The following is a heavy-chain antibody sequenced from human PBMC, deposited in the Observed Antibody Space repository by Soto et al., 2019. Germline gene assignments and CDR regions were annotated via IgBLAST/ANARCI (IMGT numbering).Heavy chain of an antibody. CDR2: IYYSGST. V-gene: IGHV4-59*08. CDR3: ARFNWYFDL. CDR1: GGSISSYY. Sequence: QVQLQESGPGLVKPSETLSLTCTVSGGSISSYYWSWIRQPPGKGLEWIGYIYYSGSTNYNPSLTSRFNISVDTAKNRFSLKLSSVTAADTAVYYCARFNWYFDLWGRGTLVTVSS. J-gene: IGHJ2*01.